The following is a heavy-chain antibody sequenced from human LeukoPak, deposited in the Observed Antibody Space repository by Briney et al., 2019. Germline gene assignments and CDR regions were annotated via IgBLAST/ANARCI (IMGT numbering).Heavy chain of an antibody. J-gene: IGHJ6*02. V-gene: IGHV4-31*03. Sequence: SETLPLTCTVSGGSISSGGYYWSWIRQHPGKGLEWIGYIYYSGSTYYNPSLKSRVTISVDTSKNQFSLKLSSVTAADTAVYYCARDDTVYGMDVWGQGTTVTVSS. CDR1: GGSISSGGYY. CDR2: IYYSGST. CDR3: ARDDTVYGMDV. D-gene: IGHD2-8*02.